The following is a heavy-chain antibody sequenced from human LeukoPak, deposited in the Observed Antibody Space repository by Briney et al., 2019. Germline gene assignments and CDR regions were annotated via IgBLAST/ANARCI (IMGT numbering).Heavy chain of an antibody. Sequence: AASVKVSRKPSLYTSTSYYMHWVRPAPGQGRAWMGIINPSGGSTSYAQKFHGRVTTTRDTSTSTVYMELSSLRSEDTAVYYCARSSYSSSDPWGQGTLVTVSS. V-gene: IGHV1-46*01. CDR1: LYTSTSYY. D-gene: IGHD6-13*01. J-gene: IGHJ5*02. CDR2: INPSGGST. CDR3: ARSSYSSSDP.